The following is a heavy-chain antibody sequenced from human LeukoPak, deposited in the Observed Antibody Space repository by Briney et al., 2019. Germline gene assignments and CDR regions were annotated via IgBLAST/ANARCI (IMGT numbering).Heavy chain of an antibody. J-gene: IGHJ4*02. CDR2: ISYDGSNK. D-gene: IGHD3-10*01. CDR3: AKPGHYYGSGSPLNY. Sequence: PGRSLRLSCAASGFTFSSYGMHWVRQAPGKGLEWVAVISYDGSNKYYADSVKGRFTISRDNSKNTLYLQMNSLRAEDTAVYYCAKPGHYYGSGSPLNYWGQGTLVTVSS. CDR1: GFTFSSYG. V-gene: IGHV3-30*18.